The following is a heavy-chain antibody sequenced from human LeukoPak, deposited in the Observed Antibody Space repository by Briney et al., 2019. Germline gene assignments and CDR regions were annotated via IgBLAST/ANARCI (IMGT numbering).Heavy chain of an antibody. CDR1: GFTFSSYS. Sequence: PGGSLRLSCAASGFTFSSYSTNWVRQAPGKGLEWVSYISSSSSPKFYADSMKGRFTISRDNAKNSLYLQMNSLRAEDTAVYYCARDLLGDYPYYYYGMDVWGQGTMVTVSS. CDR2: ISSSSSPK. D-gene: IGHD4-17*01. J-gene: IGHJ6*02. V-gene: IGHV3-48*04. CDR3: ARDLLGDYPYYYYGMDV.